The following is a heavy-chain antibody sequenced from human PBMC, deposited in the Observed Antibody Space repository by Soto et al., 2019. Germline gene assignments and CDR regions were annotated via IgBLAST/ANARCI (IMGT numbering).Heavy chain of an antibody. CDR3: AKDSVGEMATQNPYFDY. V-gene: IGHV3-30*18. D-gene: IGHD3-10*01. Sequence: ESGGGVVQPGRSLRLSCAASGFTFSSYGMHWVCQAPGKGLEWVAVISYDGSNKYYADSVKGRFTISRDNSKNTLYLQMNSLRAEDTAVYYCAKDSVGEMATQNPYFDYWGQGTLVTVSS. CDR2: ISYDGSNK. J-gene: IGHJ4*02. CDR1: GFTFSSYG.